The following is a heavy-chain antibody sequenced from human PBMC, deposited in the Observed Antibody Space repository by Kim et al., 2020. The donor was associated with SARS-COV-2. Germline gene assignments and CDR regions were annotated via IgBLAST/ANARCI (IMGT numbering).Heavy chain of an antibody. CDR1: GGSFSGYY. V-gene: IGHV4-34*01. D-gene: IGHD3-10*01. CDR3: ARETGLKIFDY. J-gene: IGHJ4*02. Sequence: SETLSLTCAVYGGSFSGYYWSWIRQPPGKGLEWIGEINHSGSTNYNPSLKSRVTISVDTSKNQFSLKLSSVTAADTAVYYCARETGLKIFDYWGQGTLVTVSS. CDR2: INHSGST.